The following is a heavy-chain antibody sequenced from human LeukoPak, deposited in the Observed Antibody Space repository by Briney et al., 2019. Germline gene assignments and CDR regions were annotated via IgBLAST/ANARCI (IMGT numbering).Heavy chain of an antibody. CDR2: ISSSGSTI. CDR1: GFTFSSYE. V-gene: IGHV3-48*03. J-gene: IGHJ6*04. Sequence: GGSLRLSCAASGFTFSSYEMNWVRQAPGKGLKWVSYISSSGSTIYYADSVKGRFTNSRDNAKNSLYLQMNSLRAEDTAVYSCAELGITMIGGVWGKGTTVTISS. CDR3: AELGITMIGGV. D-gene: IGHD3-10*02.